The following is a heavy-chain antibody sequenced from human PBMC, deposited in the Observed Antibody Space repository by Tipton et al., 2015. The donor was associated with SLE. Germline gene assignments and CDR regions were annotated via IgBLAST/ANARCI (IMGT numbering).Heavy chain of an antibody. V-gene: IGHV4-39*07. J-gene: IGHJ4*02. D-gene: IGHD1-26*01. CDR2: IYYSGST. Sequence: TLSLTCTVSGGSILSSTSFWDWIRQPPGKGLEWIGSIYYSGSTNYNPSLKSRVTISVDTSNNQFSLRLSSVTAADTAVYYCASAQWDANIYFDYWGQGTLVTVSS. CDR1: GGSILSSTSF. CDR3: ASAQWDANIYFDY.